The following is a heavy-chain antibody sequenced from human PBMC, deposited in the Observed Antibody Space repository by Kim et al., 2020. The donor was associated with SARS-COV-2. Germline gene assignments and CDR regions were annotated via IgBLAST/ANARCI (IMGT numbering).Heavy chain of an antibody. D-gene: IGHD5-12*01. CDR2: ISSNSSYI. V-gene: IGHV3-21*01. CDR1: GFTFSSYS. Sequence: GGSLRLSCAASGFTFSSYSMNWVRQAPGKGLEWVSSISSNSSYIYYADSVKGRFTISRDNAKNSLYLQMNRLRAEDTAVYYCAREIFKGSGYSDYDGGQGTLVTVSS. CDR3: AREIFKGSGYSDYD. J-gene: IGHJ4*02.